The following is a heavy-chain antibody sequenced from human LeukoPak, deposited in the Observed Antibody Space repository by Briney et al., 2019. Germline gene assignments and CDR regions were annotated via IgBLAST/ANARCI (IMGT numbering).Heavy chain of an antibody. CDR2: ISSSGSTI. CDR3: ARVFLFAPQTSCPDY. V-gene: IGHV3-11*04. D-gene: IGHD2-2*01. Sequence: PGGSLRLSCAASGFTFSDYYMSWIRQAPGKGLEWVSYISSSGSTIYYADSVKGRFTISRDNAKNSLYLQMNSLRAEDTAVYYCARVFLFAPQTSCPDYWGQGTLVTVFS. CDR1: GFTFSDYY. J-gene: IGHJ4*02.